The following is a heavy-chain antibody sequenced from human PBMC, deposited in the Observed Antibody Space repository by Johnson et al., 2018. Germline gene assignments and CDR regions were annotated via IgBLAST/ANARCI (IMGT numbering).Heavy chain of an antibody. J-gene: IGHJ3*01. D-gene: IGHD3/OR15-3a*01. Sequence: QVQLQESGAGLVKPSETLSLTCSVSGGSISTTSYYWGWIRQPPGKGLEWIGSIYYSGDTYYSPSLRSRVTLSVNTSKNQFSLNLSSVPAADTAVCYCAGQGDFGPFELWGQGTKVTVSS. CDR3: AGQGDFGPFEL. V-gene: IGHV4-39*01. CDR1: GGSISTTSYY. CDR2: IYYSGDT.